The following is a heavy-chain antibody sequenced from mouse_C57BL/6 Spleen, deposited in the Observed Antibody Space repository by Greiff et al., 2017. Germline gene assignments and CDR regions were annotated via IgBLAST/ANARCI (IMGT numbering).Heavy chain of an antibody. CDR3: ARQVATRYFDV. D-gene: IGHD1-1*01. V-gene: IGHV1-62-2*01. CDR1: GYTFTEYT. CDR2: FYPGSGSI. Sequence: QVQLQQSGAELGKPGASVKLSCKASGYTFTEYTIHWVKQRSGQGLAWIGWFYPGSGSIAYNEKFKDKATLTSDKSSSTGDMERSRLTSEDSAVYFCARQVATRYFDVCGTGTTVSGSS. J-gene: IGHJ1*03.